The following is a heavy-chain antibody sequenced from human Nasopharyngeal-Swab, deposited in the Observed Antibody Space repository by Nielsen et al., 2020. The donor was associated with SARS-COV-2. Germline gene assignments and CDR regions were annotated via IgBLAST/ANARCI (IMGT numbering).Heavy chain of an antibody. CDR2: IYYSGST. CDR3: ASSESLNWFDP. J-gene: IGHJ5*02. Sequence: SEILSLTCTVSDGSMSSYYWSWIRQPPGKGLEWIGYIYYSGSTNYNPSLKSRVTISVDTSKKQFSLKLSSVTAADTAVYYCASSESLNWFDPWGQGTLVTVSS. D-gene: IGHD3-10*01. V-gene: IGHV4-59*01. CDR1: DGSMSSYY.